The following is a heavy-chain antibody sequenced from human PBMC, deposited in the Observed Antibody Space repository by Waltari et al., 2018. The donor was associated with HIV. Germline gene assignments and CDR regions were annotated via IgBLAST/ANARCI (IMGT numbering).Heavy chain of an antibody. V-gene: IGHV3-30*07. CDR2: VSSDGQTQ. CDR3: VRAARQSLIQF. Sequence: QVELVESGGGGVQPGGSLRLSCSASGFNFRHDAFHWLRQPPGQGLEWVALVSSDGQTQYYTESVQGRFIVSRDTSGNTVYLQMNGLDPEDAGLYFCVRAARQSLIQFWGQGALVIVSS. D-gene: IGHD2-21*01. J-gene: IGHJ4*02. CDR1: GFNFRHDA.